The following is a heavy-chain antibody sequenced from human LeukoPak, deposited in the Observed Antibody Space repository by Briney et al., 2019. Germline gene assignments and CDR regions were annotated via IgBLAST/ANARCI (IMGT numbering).Heavy chain of an antibody. Sequence: GGSPRLSCAASGFTFSSYTMNWVRQAPGKGLEWVSSISSSSSYIYYADSVEGRFTISRDNAKNSLYLQMNSLRAEDTAVYYCAREHSGYDFPGRDYYYMDVWGKGTTVTVSS. D-gene: IGHD5-12*01. CDR1: GFTFSSYT. J-gene: IGHJ6*03. CDR3: AREHSGYDFPGRDYYYMDV. V-gene: IGHV3-21*01. CDR2: ISSSSSYI.